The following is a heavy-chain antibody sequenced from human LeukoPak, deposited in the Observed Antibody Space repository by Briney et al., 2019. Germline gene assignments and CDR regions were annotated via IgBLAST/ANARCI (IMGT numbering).Heavy chain of an antibody. J-gene: IGHJ5*02. V-gene: IGHV3-23*02. D-gene: IGHD3-22*01. CDR1: GFTFNNYG. CDR2: ISNDGGGT. Sequence: GGSLRLSCAASGFTFNNYGLNWVRQAPGKGLEWVAAISNDGGGTMYGGFVEGRFTISRDNSKNTLFLQMNSLRAEDTALYYCAKGSSGYFADLWGQGTLDTVSS. CDR3: AKGSSGYFADL.